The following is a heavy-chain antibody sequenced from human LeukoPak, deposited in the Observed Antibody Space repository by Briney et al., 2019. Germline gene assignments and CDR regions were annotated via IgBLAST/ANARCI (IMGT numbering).Heavy chain of an antibody. CDR3: AKLFRGVVVPYFDS. D-gene: IGHD3-16*02. CDR1: GFTFITYG. V-gene: IGHV3-23*01. CDR2: ISGSGDRT. J-gene: IGHJ4*02. Sequence: GGSLRLSCAASGFTFITYGMSWVRQAPGKGLEWVSAISGSGDRTYYADSVKGRFTVSRDISKNTLFLQLNSLRAEDTAVYYCAKLFRGVVVPYFDSWGQRTLVTVSS.